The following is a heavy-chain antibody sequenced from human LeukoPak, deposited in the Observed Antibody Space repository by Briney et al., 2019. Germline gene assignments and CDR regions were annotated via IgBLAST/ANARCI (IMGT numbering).Heavy chain of an antibody. D-gene: IGHD7-27*01. Sequence: ASVKVSCKTSGYTFTNYDINWVRQATGQGLEWMGWMNPKSGNTGSAQRFQGRVTLTRDASISTAYMELSSLRSEDTAVYYCARVWGSIDYWGQGTLVTVSS. CDR2: MNPKSGNT. CDR3: ARVWGSIDY. V-gene: IGHV1-8*01. CDR1: GYTFTNYD. J-gene: IGHJ4*02.